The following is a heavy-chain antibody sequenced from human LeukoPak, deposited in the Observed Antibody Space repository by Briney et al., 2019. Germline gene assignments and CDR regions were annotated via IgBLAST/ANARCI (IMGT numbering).Heavy chain of an antibody. CDR3: ARGYSNYGYTFDM. D-gene: IGHD4-11*01. V-gene: IGHV3-21*01. CDR1: GFTLSSHS. J-gene: IGHJ3*02. CDR2: ISSSSHI. Sequence: PGGSLRLSCAASGFTLSSHSMNWVRQAPGKGLEWVSSISSSSHIYYADSVKGRFTISRDNAKNSLYLQMNSLRAEDTAVYHCARGYSNYGYTFDMWGQGTMVTVSS.